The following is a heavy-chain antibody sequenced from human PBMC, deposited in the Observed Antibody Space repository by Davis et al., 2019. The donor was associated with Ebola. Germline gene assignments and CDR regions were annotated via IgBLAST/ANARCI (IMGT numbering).Heavy chain of an antibody. CDR1: GITFSSYS. V-gene: IGHV3-21*01. D-gene: IGHD1-26*01. CDR3: ARVLPVKGRDSGRPYYYYYMDV. Sequence: PGGSLRLSCAASGITFSSYSMNWVRQAPGKGLEWVSSVSSSSTYIYYADSVKGRFTISRDNAKNSLYLQMNSLRAEDTAVYYCARVLPVKGRDSGRPYYYYYMDVWGEGTTVTVSS. J-gene: IGHJ6*03. CDR2: VSSSSTYI.